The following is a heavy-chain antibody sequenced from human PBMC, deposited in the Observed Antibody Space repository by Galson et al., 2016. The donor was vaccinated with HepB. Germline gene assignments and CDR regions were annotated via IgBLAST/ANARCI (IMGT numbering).Heavy chain of an antibody. V-gene: IGHV3-23*01. Sequence: SLRLSCAASGFTFDKYGMTWFRQAPGRGLEWISTICGRCGDMDYADSVKGRFTIPRDDSKNTLYLHMNGLRVEDTAIYYCAIDPSQWHDLLFGNWAQGTLVTVSA. J-gene: IGHJ4*02. D-gene: IGHD6-19*01. CDR2: ICGRCGDM. CDR3: AIDPSQWHDLLFGN. CDR1: GFTFDKYG.